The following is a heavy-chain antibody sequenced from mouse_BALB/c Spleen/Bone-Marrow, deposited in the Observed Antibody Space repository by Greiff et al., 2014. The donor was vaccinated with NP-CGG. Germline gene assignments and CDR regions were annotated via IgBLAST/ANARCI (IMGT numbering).Heavy chain of an antibody. Sequence: VQLKESGGGLVQPGGSRKLSCAASGFTFSSFGIHWGRQAPEKGLEWVAYISSDSSTIYYADTVKGRFTISRDNPKNTLFLQMTSLRSEDTAMYYCARSNYVGYYAMDYWGQGTSVTVSS. CDR3: ARSNYVGYYAMDY. V-gene: IGHV5-17*02. J-gene: IGHJ4*01. CDR1: GFTFSSFG. D-gene: IGHD1-1*01. CDR2: ISSDSSTI.